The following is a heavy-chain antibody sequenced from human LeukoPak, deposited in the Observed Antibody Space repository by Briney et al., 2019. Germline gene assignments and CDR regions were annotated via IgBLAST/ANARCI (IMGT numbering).Heavy chain of an antibody. CDR2: IYYSGST. CDR1: GGSISSGGYY. CDR3: ATASIAARPGAFDI. D-gene: IGHD6-6*01. V-gene: IGHV4-31*03. J-gene: IGHJ3*02. Sequence: PSETLSLTCTVSGGSISSGGYYWSWIRQHPGKGLEWIGYIYYSGSTYYNPSLKSRVTISVDTSKNQFSLKLSSVTAADTAVYYCATASIAARPGAFDIWGQGTMVTVPS.